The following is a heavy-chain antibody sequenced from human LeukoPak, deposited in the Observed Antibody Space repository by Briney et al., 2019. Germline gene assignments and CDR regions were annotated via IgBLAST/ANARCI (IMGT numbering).Heavy chain of an antibody. CDR1: GGSISSNIYY. J-gene: IGHJ6*04. V-gene: IGHV4-39*01. CDR3: ARARWRSLDV. CDR2: IYYSGST. Sequence: SETLSLTCTVSGGSISSNIYYWGWIRQFPGKGLEWIGSIYYSGSTYYNPSLRSRVAISVDTSKNQFSLKLSSVTAADTAVYYCARARWRSLDVRGKGTTVTVSS.